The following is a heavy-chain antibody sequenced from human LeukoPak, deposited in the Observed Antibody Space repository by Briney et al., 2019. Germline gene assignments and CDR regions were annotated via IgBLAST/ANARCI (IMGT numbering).Heavy chain of an antibody. Sequence: ASVKVSCKASGYTFTSYDIKWVRQATGQGLEWMGWMNPNSGNTGYAQKFQGRVTMTRNTSISTAYMELSSLRSEDTAVYYSARIGVVVPAAISSYYYYMDVWGKGTTATASS. CDR1: GYTFTSYD. V-gene: IGHV1-8*01. CDR2: MNPNSGNT. D-gene: IGHD2-2*01. CDR3: ARIGVVVPAAISSYYYYMDV. J-gene: IGHJ6*03.